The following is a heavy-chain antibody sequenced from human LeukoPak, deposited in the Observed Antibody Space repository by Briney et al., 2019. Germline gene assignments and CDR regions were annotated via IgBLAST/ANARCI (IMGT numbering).Heavy chain of an antibody. D-gene: IGHD3-22*01. Sequence: SETLSLTCTVSGGSISSGGYYWSWIRQHPGKGLEWIGEINHSGSTNYNPSLKSRVTISVDTSKNQFSLKLSSVTAADTAVDYCARLDYYDSWDYWGQGTLVTVSS. V-gene: IGHV4-39*07. CDR3: ARLDYYDSWDY. J-gene: IGHJ4*02. CDR1: GGSISSGGYY. CDR2: INHSGST.